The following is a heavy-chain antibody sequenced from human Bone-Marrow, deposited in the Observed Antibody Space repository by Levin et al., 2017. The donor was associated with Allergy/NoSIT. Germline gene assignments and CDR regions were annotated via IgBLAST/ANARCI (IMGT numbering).Heavy chain of an antibody. V-gene: IGHV3-21*04. CDR1: GFTFSSYT. CDR2: IRGSSSYI. D-gene: IGHD3/OR15-3a*01. Sequence: AGGSLRLSCAASGFTFSSYTMNWVRQAPGKGLEWVSSIRGSSSYITFSDSVKGRLTISRDNAKNSLYLQMNNLRAEDTALYYCAKVRRGLDAFDIWGQGTMVTVSS. CDR3: AKVRRGLDAFDI. J-gene: IGHJ3*02.